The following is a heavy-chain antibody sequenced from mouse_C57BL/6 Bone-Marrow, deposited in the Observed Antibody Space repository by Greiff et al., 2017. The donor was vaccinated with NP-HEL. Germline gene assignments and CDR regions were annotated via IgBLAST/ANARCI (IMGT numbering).Heavy chain of an antibody. CDR3: ARKEGYYYGSSPFDD. D-gene: IGHD1-1*01. CDR1: GYTFTGYW. V-gene: IGHV1-9*01. J-gene: IGHJ2*01. CDR2: ILPGGGST. Sequence: QVQLQQSGAELMKPGASVKLSCKATGYTFTGYWIEWVKQRPGHGLEWIGEILPGGGSTNYNEKFKGKATFTADTSSNTAYMQLSSLTTEDSAIYYCARKEGYYYGSSPFDDWGKGTTLTVSS.